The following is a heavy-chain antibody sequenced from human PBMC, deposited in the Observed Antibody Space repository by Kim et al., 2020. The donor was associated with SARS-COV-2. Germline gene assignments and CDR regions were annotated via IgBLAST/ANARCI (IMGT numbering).Heavy chain of an antibody. D-gene: IGHD3-3*02. J-gene: IGHJ4*02. CDR2: GST. Sequence: GSTYYADSVKGRFTISRDNSKNTLYLQMNSLRAEDTAVYYCAKDSTLFDYWGQGTLVTVSS. V-gene: IGHV3-23*01. CDR3: AKDSTLFDY.